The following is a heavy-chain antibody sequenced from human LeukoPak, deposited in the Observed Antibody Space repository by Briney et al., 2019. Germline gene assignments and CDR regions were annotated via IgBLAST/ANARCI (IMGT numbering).Heavy chain of an antibody. Sequence: SETLSLTCAVSGGSISSSNWWSWVRQPPGKGLEWIGEIYHSGSTNYNPSLKSRVTISVDKSKNQFSLKLSSVTAADTAVYYCARLFGYCSGGSCYPHYFDCWGQGTLVTVSS. D-gene: IGHD2-15*01. CDR1: GGSISSSNW. CDR2: IYHSGST. J-gene: IGHJ4*02. CDR3: ARLFGYCSGGSCYPHYFDC. V-gene: IGHV4-4*02.